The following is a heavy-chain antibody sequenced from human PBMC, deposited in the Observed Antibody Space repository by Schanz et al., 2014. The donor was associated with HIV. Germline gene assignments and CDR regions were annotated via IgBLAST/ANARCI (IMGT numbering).Heavy chain of an antibody. D-gene: IGHD6-19*01. CDR3: ARTRGIAVAGFDY. J-gene: IGHJ4*02. CDR1: GYTFTNYD. Sequence: QVWLVQSGAEVKKPGASVKVSCKASGYTFTNYDINWVRQATGQGLEWMGWMNPNSGNTGYAQKFQGRVTMTTDTSTSTAYMELRSLRSDDTAVYYCARTRGIAVAGFDYWGQGTLVTVSS. CDR2: MNPNSGNT. V-gene: IGHV1-8*01.